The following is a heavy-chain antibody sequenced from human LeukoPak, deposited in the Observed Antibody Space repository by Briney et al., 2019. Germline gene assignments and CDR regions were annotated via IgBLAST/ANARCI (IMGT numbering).Heavy chain of an antibody. CDR2: IKSKSDGGTT. CDR1: GVTFSSYA. D-gene: IGHD6-19*01. V-gene: IGHV3-15*01. CDR3: TTEGYSSGWWAAFDI. J-gene: IGHJ3*02. Sequence: GGSLRLSCAASGVTFSSYAMSWVRQAPGKGLEWVGRIKSKSDGGTTDYAAPVKGRFTISRDDSKNTLYLQMNSLKTEDTAVYYCTTEGYSSGWWAAFDIWGQGTMVTVSS.